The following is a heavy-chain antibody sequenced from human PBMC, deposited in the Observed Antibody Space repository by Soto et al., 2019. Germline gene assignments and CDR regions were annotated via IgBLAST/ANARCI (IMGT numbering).Heavy chain of an antibody. CDR1: GGSISSGGYY. CDR3: ARCDVGATQHTFDY. J-gene: IGHJ4*02. D-gene: IGHD1-26*01. V-gene: IGHV4-31*03. Sequence: PSETLSLTCTVSGGSISSGGYYWSWIRQHPGKGLEWIGYIYYSGSTYYNPSLKSRVTISVDTSKNQFPLKLSSVTAADTAVYYCARCDVGATQHTFDYWGQGTLVTVSS. CDR2: IYYSGST.